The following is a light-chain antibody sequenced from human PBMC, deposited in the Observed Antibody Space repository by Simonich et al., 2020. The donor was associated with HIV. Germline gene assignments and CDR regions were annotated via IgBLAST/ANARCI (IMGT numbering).Light chain of an antibody. J-gene: IGKJ4*01. CDR2: EAS. V-gene: IGKV3D-20*01. Sequence: EIVLTQSPDTLSLSPGERATLSCRASQSLISNYLAWYQQKPGLAPRLLIYEASSRATGIPDRFSGSGSGTDFTLTISRLEPVDFAVYYCQQYGRALTFGGGTKVEIK. CDR3: QQYGRALT. CDR1: QSLISNY.